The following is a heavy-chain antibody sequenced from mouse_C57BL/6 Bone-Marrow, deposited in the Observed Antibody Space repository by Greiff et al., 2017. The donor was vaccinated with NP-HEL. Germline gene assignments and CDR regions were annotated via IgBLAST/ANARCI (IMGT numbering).Heavy chain of an antibody. CDR3: AREGGFITTVVDYAMDY. CDR2: IYPGDGDT. V-gene: IGHV1-80*01. CDR1: GYAFSSYW. D-gene: IGHD1-1*01. J-gene: IGHJ4*01. Sequence: QVQLKQSGAELVKPGASVKISCKASGYAFSSYWMNWVKQRPGKGLEWIGQIYPGDGDTNYNGKFKGKATLTADKSSSTAYMQLSSLTSEDSAVYFCAREGGFITTVVDYAMDYWGQGTSVTVSS.